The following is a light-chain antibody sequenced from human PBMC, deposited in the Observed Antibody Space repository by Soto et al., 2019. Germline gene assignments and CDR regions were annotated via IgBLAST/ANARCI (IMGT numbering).Light chain of an antibody. CDR3: QQSRTPPLT. Sequence: DIQMTQPASSLSASVGDTVTITCRARQGISSYLNWYQQKPGRAPKFLIYAASTLQTGVPSRFSGSGSGTEFTLTISTLQVEDSSTYYCQQSRTPPLTFGGGTKVEVK. V-gene: IGKV1-39*01. CDR1: QGISSY. J-gene: IGKJ4*01. CDR2: AAS.